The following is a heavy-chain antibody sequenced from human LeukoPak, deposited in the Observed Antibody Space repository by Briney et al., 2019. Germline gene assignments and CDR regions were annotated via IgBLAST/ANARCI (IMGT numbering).Heavy chain of an antibody. D-gene: IGHD5-24*01. J-gene: IGHJ2*01. V-gene: IGHV3-23*01. CDR3: ARTWRDGYNRNWYFDL. CDR2: ISGSGDST. CDR1: GFTFSSYA. Sequence: GGSLRLSCAASGFTFSSYAMSWVRQAPGKGLEWVSTISGSGDSTYYADSVKGRFTISRDNSKNTLYLQMGSLRAEDMAVYYCARTWRDGYNRNWYFDLRGRGTLVTVSS.